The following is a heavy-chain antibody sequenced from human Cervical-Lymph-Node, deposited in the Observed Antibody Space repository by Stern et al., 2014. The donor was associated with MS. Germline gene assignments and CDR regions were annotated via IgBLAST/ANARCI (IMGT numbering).Heavy chain of an antibody. D-gene: IGHD5-18*01. CDR2: ISSSSSYI. V-gene: IGHV3-21*01. Sequence: VQLVQYGGGLVKPGGSLRLSCAASGFTFSSYSINWVRQAPGKGLEWFSSISSSSSYIYYADSVKVRFTITRDNAKNSLYLQMNSLRAEDTAVYYCARYAMVTNFDYWGQGTLVTVSS. J-gene: IGHJ4*02. CDR1: GFTFSSYS. CDR3: ARYAMVTNFDY.